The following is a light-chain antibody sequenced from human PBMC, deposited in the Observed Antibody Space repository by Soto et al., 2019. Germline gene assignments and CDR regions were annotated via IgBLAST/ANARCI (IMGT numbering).Light chain of an antibody. V-gene: IGKV3-15*01. CDR3: QPYSSWPPYT. Sequence: EIVMTQSPATLSVSPGERATLSCRASQSISSNLAWYQQKPGQAPRLLIYGASTRATEIPDRFSGSGSGTEFTLTISSLQSEDFAIYYCQPYSSWPPYTFGQGTKLEIK. J-gene: IGKJ2*01. CDR1: QSISSN. CDR2: GAS.